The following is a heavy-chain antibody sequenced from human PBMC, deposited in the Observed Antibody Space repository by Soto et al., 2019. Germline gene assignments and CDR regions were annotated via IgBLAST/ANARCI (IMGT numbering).Heavy chain of an antibody. J-gene: IGHJ6*02. V-gene: IGHV1-8*01. CDR3: ARRGSIAVAGYYYYSMDV. CDR2: MNPNSGNT. CDR1: GYTFTSYD. Sequence: VASVKVSCKASGYTFTSYDINWVRQATGQGLEWMGWMNPNSGNTGYAQKFQGRVTMTRNTSISTAYMELSSLRSEDTAVYYCARRGSIAVAGYYYYSMDVWGQGTTVTVSS. D-gene: IGHD6-19*01.